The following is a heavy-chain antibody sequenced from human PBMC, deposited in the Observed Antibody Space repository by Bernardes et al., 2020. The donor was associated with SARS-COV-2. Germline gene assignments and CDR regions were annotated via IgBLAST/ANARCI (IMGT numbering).Heavy chain of an antibody. J-gene: IGHJ5*01. V-gene: IGHV1-2*02. CDR2: INPKIGIT. CDR3: ARLEGRLPFYDNSGYFDF. CDR1: GYTFTDYF. D-gene: IGHD3-22*01. Sequence: ASVKVSCKASGYTFTDYFINWVRQAPGQGLEYMGWINPKIGITHYTQKFQGRVTMTSDTSISTVYMELRRLTSDDTAIYYCARLEGRLPFYDNSGYFDFWGQGNLVTVSS.